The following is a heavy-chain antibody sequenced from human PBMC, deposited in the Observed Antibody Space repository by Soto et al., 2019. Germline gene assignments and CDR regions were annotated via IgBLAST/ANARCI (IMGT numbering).Heavy chain of an antibody. V-gene: IGHV3-23*01. Sequence: GGSLRLSCAASGFTFSSYAMSWVRQAPGKGLEWVSAISGSGGSTYNADSVKGRFTISRDNSKNTLFLQMNSLRAEDTAVYYCAKEPIVVVVAANQPFDYWGQGTLVTVSS. CDR3: AKEPIVVVVAANQPFDY. J-gene: IGHJ4*02. CDR1: GFTFSSYA. D-gene: IGHD2-15*01. CDR2: ISGSGGST.